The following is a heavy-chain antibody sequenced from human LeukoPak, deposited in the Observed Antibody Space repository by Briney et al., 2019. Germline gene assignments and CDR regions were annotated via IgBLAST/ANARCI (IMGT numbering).Heavy chain of an antibody. CDR1: GFTFSSDW. Sequence: GGSLRLSCAASGFTFSSDWMHWVRQAPGKGLVWVSRIRGDGNDATYADSVKGRFTVSRDNAGSTLFLQMNRLTADDTAVYYCSRDRVLGSGSLDAWGQGTLVSVPS. CDR2: IRGDGNDA. J-gene: IGHJ5*02. CDR3: SRDRVLGSGSLDA. D-gene: IGHD3-10*01. V-gene: IGHV3-74*01.